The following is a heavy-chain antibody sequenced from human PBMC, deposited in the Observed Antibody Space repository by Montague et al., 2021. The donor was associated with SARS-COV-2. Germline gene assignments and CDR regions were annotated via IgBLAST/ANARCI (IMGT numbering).Heavy chain of an antibody. CDR1: GDSVSSHSAT. Sequence: CAISGDSVSSHSATWNWVRQSPSRGLEWLGRTYYRSKWYNDYAVSVRGRVTINPDTSKNQFSLQLNSVNPEDTAIYYCTSGREGNYNVMDVWGQGTTVTVSS. J-gene: IGHJ6*02. V-gene: IGHV6-1*01. CDR3: TSGREGNYNVMDV. CDR2: TYYRSKWYN. D-gene: IGHD1-1*01.